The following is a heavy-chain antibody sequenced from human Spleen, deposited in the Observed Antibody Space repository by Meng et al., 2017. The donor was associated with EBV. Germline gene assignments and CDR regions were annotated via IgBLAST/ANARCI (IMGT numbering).Heavy chain of an antibody. CDR2: IIPLLGKS. D-gene: IGHD6-6*01. J-gene: IGHJ4*02. V-gene: IGHV1-69*06. CDR1: GGPFSNFA. CDR3: AALKGSSSSGSDY. Sequence: VRLVQAGAEVKKPGSSVKVSCQASGGPFSNFATIWVRQAPGQGLEWLGGIIPLLGKSNYTEKFQGRLRITADTSTSTAYLELSSLKSDDTAIYYCAALKGSSSSGSDYWGQGTLVTVSS.